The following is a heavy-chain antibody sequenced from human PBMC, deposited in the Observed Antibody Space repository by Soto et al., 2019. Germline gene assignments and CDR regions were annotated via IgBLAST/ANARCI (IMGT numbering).Heavy chain of an antibody. V-gene: IGHV3-53*04. CDR1: GFTVSSNY. D-gene: IGHD3-3*01. CDR2: IYSGGST. Sequence: GGSLRLSCAASGFTVSSNYMSWVRQAPGKGLEWVSVIYSGGSTYYADSVKGRFTISRHNSKNTLYLHMNSLRAEDTAVYYCARARVYDFWSGYYAFDIWGQGTMVTVSS. CDR3: ARARVYDFWSGYYAFDI. J-gene: IGHJ3*02.